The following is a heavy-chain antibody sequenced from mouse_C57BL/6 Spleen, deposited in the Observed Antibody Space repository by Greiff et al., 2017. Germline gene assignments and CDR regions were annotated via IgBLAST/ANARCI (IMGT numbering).Heavy chain of an antibody. CDR2: ISDGGSYT. Sequence: EVQRVESGGGLVKPGGSLKLSCAASGFTFSSYAMSWVRQTPEKRLEWVATISDGGSYTYYPDNVKGRFTISRDNAKNNLYLQMSHLKSEDTAMYYCARIYYDYYYFDYWGQGTTLTVSS. CDR3: ARIYYDYYYFDY. D-gene: IGHD2-4*01. V-gene: IGHV5-4*01. CDR1: GFTFSSYA. J-gene: IGHJ2*01.